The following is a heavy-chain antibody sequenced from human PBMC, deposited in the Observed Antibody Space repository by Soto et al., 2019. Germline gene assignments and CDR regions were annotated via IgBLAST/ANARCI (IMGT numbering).Heavy chain of an antibody. CDR2: IIPIFGTA. Sequence: QVQLVQSGAEVKKPGSSVKVSCKASGGTFSSYAISWVRQAPGQGLEWMGGIIPIFGTANYGQKFQGRVTITADESTSTAYMELSSLRSEDTAVYYCARETMIVVVTSPNAFDIWGQGTMVTVSS. V-gene: IGHV1-69*12. J-gene: IGHJ3*02. CDR1: GGTFSSYA. CDR3: ARETMIVVVTSPNAFDI. D-gene: IGHD3-22*01.